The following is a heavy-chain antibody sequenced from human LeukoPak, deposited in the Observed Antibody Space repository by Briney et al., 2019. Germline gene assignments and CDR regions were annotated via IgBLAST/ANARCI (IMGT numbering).Heavy chain of an antibody. CDR3: ATPRRPTDYYYYYMNV. CDR2: IIPIFGAP. D-gene: IGHD4-11*01. V-gene: IGHV1-69*06. CDR1: GGTFSTYP. J-gene: IGHJ6*03. Sequence: SVKVSCNLSGGTFSTYPINWVRQAPGQGLEWMGKIIPIFGAPDYAQKFQGRVTITADKSTNTAFMELISVRSDDTAVYYCATPRRPTDYYYYYMNVCGNGTTVTVSS.